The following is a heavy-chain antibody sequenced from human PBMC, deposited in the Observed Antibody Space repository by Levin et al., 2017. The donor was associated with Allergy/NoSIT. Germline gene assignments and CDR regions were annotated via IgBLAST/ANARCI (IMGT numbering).Heavy chain of an antibody. CDR2: IWYDGSNK. J-gene: IGHJ4*02. CDR3: ARGEYYDFWSGLGPWVGIDY. Sequence: GGSLRLSCAASGFTFSSYGMHWVRQAPGKGLEWVAVIWYDGSNKYYADSVKGRFTISRDNSKNTLYLQMNSLRAEDTAVYYCARGEYYDFWSGLGPWVGIDYWGQGTLVTVSS. D-gene: IGHD3-3*01. V-gene: IGHV3-33*01. CDR1: GFTFSSYG.